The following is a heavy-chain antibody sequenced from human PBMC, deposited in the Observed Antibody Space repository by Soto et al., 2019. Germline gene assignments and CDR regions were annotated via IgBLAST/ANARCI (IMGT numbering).Heavy chain of an antibody. CDR1: GFTFDDYA. CDR3: AKALYGSSSSPIDP. V-gene: IGHV3-9*01. CDR2: ITWNSAYI. Sequence: EVQLVESGGGLVQPGRSLRLSCAASGFTFDDYAMHWVRQAPGKGLEWVSYITWNSAYIGYADSVKGRFTISRDNANNSLYLQMNSLNPEDTAFYYCAKALYGSSSSPIDPWGQGTLVTVSS. J-gene: IGHJ5*02. D-gene: IGHD6-13*01.